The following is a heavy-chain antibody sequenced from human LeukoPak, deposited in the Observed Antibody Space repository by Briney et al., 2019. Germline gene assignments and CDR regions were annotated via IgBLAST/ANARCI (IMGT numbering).Heavy chain of an antibody. Sequence: PSETLSLTCAVYGGSFSGYYWSWIRQPPGKGLEWIGGINHSGSTNYNPSLKSRVTISVDTSKNQFSLKLSSVTAADTAVYYCASSGHCGSGSSLDYWGQGTLVTVSS. J-gene: IGHJ4*02. CDR3: ASSGHCGSGSSLDY. CDR1: GGSFSGYY. D-gene: IGHD3-10*01. CDR2: INHSGST. V-gene: IGHV4-34*01.